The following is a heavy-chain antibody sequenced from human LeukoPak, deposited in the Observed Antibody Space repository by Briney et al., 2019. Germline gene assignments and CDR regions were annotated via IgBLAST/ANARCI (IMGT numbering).Heavy chain of an antibody. V-gene: IGHV3-23*01. CDR2: ISGSGGST. CDR1: GFTFSSYA. J-gene: IGHJ4*02. D-gene: IGHD3-9*01. Sequence: PGGSLRLSCAASGFTFSSYAMSWVRQAPGKGLEWVSAISGSGGSTYYADSVKGRFTISRDNSKNTLYLQMNSLRAEDTAVYYCAEAVRDYDILTGYYIWGYFDYWGQGTLVTVSS. CDR3: AEAVRDYDILTGYYIWGYFDY.